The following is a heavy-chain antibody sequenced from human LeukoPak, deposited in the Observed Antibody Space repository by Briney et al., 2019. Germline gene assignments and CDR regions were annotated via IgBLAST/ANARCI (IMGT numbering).Heavy chain of an antibody. CDR3: AKAPHDNREVNWFDP. Sequence: GGSLRLSCAASGFTFSSYWMTWVRQAPGKGLEWVANIKQDGSEKYYVDSVKGRFTISRDNSKNTLYLQMNSLRVEDTAVYYCAKAPHDNREVNWFDPWGQGTLVTVSS. D-gene: IGHD1-1*01. J-gene: IGHJ5*02. V-gene: IGHV3-7*05. CDR1: GFTFSSYW. CDR2: IKQDGSEK.